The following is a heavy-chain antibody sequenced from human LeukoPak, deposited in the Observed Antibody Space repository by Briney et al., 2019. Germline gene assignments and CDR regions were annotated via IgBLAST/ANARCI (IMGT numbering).Heavy chain of an antibody. CDR3: ARVIGIGQFDY. Sequence: GASVKVSCKASGYTFTTSGITWVRQAPGQGLEWMGWISAYNGNTNYAQKLQGRVTMTTDTFTSTAYMELRSLRSDDTAVYYCARVIGIGQFDYWGQGTLATVSS. D-gene: IGHD3-16*02. CDR1: GYTFTTSG. CDR2: ISAYNGNT. J-gene: IGHJ4*02. V-gene: IGHV1-18*01.